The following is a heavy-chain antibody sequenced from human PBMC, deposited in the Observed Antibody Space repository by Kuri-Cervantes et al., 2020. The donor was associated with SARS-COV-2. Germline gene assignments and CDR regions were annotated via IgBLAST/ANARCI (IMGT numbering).Heavy chain of an antibody. Sequence: ASVKVSCKVSGYTLTELSMHWVRQAPGKGLEWMGGFDPEDGETIYAQKFQGRVTITADKSTSTAYMELSSLRSEDTAVYYCASVLWLTTKVVNWFDPWGQGTLVTVSS. J-gene: IGHJ5*02. V-gene: IGHV1-24*01. CDR2: FDPEDGET. CDR1: GYTLTELS. CDR3: ASVLWLTTKVVNWFDP. D-gene: IGHD5-18*01.